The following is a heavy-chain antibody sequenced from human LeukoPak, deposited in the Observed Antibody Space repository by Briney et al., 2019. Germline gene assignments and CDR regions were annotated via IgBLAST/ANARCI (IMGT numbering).Heavy chain of an antibody. J-gene: IGHJ4*02. D-gene: IGHD1-1*01. V-gene: IGHV3-48*03. CDR3: ARDSDAGGFDY. CDR1: GFTFSSYD. CDR2: ISSSGSNK. Sequence: GGSLRLSCVASGFTFSSYDMNWVRQAPGQGLEWVSYISSSGSNKYYADSVKGRFTISRDNAKNSLYLQMTSLRAEDTAVYYCARDSDAGGFDYCGQGTLVTVSS.